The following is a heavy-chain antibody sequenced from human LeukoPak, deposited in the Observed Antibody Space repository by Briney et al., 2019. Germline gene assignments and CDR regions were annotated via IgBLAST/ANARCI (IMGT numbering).Heavy chain of an antibody. CDR2: ISSSSSYI. D-gene: IGHD6-19*01. Sequence: GSLRLSCAASGFTFSSYSMNWVRQAPGKGLEWVSSISSSSSYIYYADSVKGRFTISRDNAKNSLYLQMNSLRAEDTAVYYCARALAVAGYGMDVWGQGTTVTVSS. CDR3: ARALAVAGYGMDV. V-gene: IGHV3-21*01. J-gene: IGHJ6*02. CDR1: GFTFSSYS.